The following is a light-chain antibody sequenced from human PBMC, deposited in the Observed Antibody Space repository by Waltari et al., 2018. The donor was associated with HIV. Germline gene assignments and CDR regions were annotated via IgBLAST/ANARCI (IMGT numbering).Light chain of an antibody. CDR1: QSVLASSTNQHY. J-gene: IGKJ4*01. CDR2: LAS. V-gene: IGKV4-1*01. Sequence: DIVMTQSPDSLAVSLVERATINCTSSQSVLASSTNQHYLAWYQQRPGQPPTLLIYLASSRESGVPDRFSGSGSGTDFALTISSLQAEDVAVYYCQQYFLTPFTFGGGTKVEIK. CDR3: QQYFLTPFT.